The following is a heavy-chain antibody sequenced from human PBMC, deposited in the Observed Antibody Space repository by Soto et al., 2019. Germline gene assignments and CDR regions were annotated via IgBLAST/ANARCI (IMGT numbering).Heavy chain of an antibody. D-gene: IGHD6-13*01. CDR3: ARGEEGSSRQTYYYYYYMDV. V-gene: IGHV3-48*01. J-gene: IGHJ6*03. Sequence: EVQLVESGGGLVQPGGSLRLSCAASGFTFSSYSMNWVRQAPGKGLEWVSYISSSSSTIYYADSVKGRFTISRDNAKISMYLQMNSLRAEDTAVYYCARGEEGSSRQTYYYYYYMDVWGKGTTVTVSS. CDR2: ISSSSSTI. CDR1: GFTFSSYS.